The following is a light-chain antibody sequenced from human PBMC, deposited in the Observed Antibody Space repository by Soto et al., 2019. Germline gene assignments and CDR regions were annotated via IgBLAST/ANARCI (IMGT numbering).Light chain of an antibody. J-gene: IGKJ1*01. Sequence: IQMTQSPSNLSASVGDRVNMXCRASHNFERRLVWYQQRKGEAPSPLIFYASTLHSGVTSRFSGSGYGKDFNITISSLQPDDFATYECQQFAISTTFGQGTKVDIK. CDR2: YAS. V-gene: IGKV1-5*01. CDR1: HNFERR. CDR3: QQFAISTT.